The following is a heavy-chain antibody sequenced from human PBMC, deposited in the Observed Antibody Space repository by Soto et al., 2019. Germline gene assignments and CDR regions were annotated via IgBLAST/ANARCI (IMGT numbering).Heavy chain of an antibody. Sequence: GGSLRLSCEASGFTFSYYTMNWVRQAPGKGLEWVSAISGSGGSTYYADSVKGRFTISRDNSKNTLYLQMNSLRAEDTAVYYCAKDSPLSGVFPNRGQGTLVTVSS. D-gene: IGHD2-8*02. J-gene: IGHJ4*02. CDR1: GFTFSYYT. CDR3: AKDSPLSGVFPN. CDR2: ISGSGGST. V-gene: IGHV3-23*01.